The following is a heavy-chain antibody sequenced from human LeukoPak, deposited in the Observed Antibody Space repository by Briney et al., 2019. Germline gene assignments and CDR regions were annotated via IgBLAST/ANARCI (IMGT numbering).Heavy chain of an antibody. Sequence: ASVKVSCKSSVYTFTVYYIQWVRQAPGPGLERMGWVNPNSGGRKYAQKFQGRVTMTRDTSISTAYVELSRLRSDDTAIYYCARVAVAGTFEYYFDYWGQGSLVIVSS. D-gene: IGHD6-19*01. J-gene: IGHJ4*02. CDR2: VNPNSGGR. CDR1: VYTFTVYY. V-gene: IGHV1-2*02. CDR3: ARVAVAGTFEYYFDY.